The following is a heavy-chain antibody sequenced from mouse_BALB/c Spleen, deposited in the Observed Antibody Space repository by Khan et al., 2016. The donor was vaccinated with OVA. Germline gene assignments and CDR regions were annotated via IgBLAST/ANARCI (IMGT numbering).Heavy chain of an antibody. CDR1: GYSITSDYA. D-gene: IGHD1-1*01. J-gene: IGHJ2*01. CDR3: ARVYGGDFDY. Sequence: EVQLVGSGPGLVKPSQSLSLTCTVTGYSITSDYAWNWIRQFPGNKLEWMGYISYSGNTKYNPSLKSRISITRDTSKNQFFLQLNSVTIEDTATYYCARVYGGDFDYWGQGTTLTVSS. V-gene: IGHV3-2*02. CDR2: ISYSGNT.